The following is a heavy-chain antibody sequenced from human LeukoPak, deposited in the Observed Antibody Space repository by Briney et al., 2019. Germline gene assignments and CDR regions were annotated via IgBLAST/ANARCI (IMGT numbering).Heavy chain of an antibody. CDR3: VRGPYGSSISNWFDP. Sequence: SETLSLTCTVSGGSISSYYWSWIRQPPGKGLEWIGYIYYSGDTNYNPSLQSRVTISVDTSKNQFSLKLTSVTAADTAVYYCVRGPYGSSISNWFDPWGRGALVTVSS. CDR2: IYYSGDT. V-gene: IGHV4-59*01. D-gene: IGHD3-10*01. CDR1: GGSISSYY. J-gene: IGHJ5*02.